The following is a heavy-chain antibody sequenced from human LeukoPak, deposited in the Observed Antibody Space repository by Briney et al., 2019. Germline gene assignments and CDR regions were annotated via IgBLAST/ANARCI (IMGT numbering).Heavy chain of an antibody. Sequence: GGSLRLSCAASGFPFSVAWMHWFRQVPGKGLMWVSRITTDETTTYADSVRARFSISRDNAKNTVYLQMNSLRVEDTAVYYCAKDWFATTDYWGQGILVTVSP. V-gene: IGHV3-74*01. CDR1: GFPFSVAW. J-gene: IGHJ4*02. CDR3: AKDWFATTDY. CDR2: ITTDETT. D-gene: IGHD3-3*01.